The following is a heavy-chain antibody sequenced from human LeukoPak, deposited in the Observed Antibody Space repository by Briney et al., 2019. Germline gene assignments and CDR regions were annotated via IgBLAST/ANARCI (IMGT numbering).Heavy chain of an antibody. V-gene: IGHV1-69*05. D-gene: IGHD3-22*01. CDR1: GGTFSSYA. Sequence: SVKVSCKASGGTFSSYAISWVRQAPGQGLEWMVRIIPIFGTANYAQKFQGRVTITTDESTSTAYMELSSLRSEDTAVYYCAREDHETYYYDSSGYWWYYWGQGTLVTVSS. J-gene: IGHJ4*02. CDR2: IIPIFGTA. CDR3: AREDHETYYYDSSGYWWYY.